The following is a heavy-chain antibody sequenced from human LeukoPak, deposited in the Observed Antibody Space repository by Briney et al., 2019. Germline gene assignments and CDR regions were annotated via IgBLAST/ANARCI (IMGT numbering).Heavy chain of an antibody. V-gene: IGHV4-59*01. CDR2: IYYSGST. Sequence: KSSETLSLTCTVSGGSISSYYWSWIRQPPGKGLEWIGYIYYSGSTNYNPSLKSRVTILVDTSKNQFSLKLSSVTAADTAVYYCARGLYYYDSSGYYYNWFDPWGQGTLVTVSS. CDR3: ARGLYYYDSSGYYYNWFDP. J-gene: IGHJ5*02. CDR1: GGSISSYY. D-gene: IGHD3-22*01.